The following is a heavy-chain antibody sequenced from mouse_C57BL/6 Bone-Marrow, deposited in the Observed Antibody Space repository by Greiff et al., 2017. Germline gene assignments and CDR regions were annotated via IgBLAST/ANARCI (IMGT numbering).Heavy chain of an antibody. V-gene: IGHV1-50*01. Sequence: QVQLQQPGAELVKPGASVKLSCKASGYTFTSYWMQWVKQRPGQGLEWIGEIDPSDSYTNYNQKFKGKTTLTVDTSSSTAYMQLSSLASEDSAVYYCGGSTGYYYARDYWGQGTSVTVSS. J-gene: IGHJ4*01. D-gene: IGHD5-1*01. CDR2: IDPSDSYT. CDR3: GGSTGYYYARDY. CDR1: GYTFTSYW.